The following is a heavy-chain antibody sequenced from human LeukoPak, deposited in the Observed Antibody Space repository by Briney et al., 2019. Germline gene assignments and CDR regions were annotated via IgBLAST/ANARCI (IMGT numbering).Heavy chain of an antibody. CDR3: ARETVPVTGRFYDY. J-gene: IGHJ4*02. V-gene: IGHV4-59*01. Sequence: SETLSLTCTVSGGSISSYYWSWIRQPPGKGLEWIGYIYYSGSTNYNPSLKSRVTISVDTSKNQFSLKLSSVTAADTAVYYCARETVPVTGRFYDYWGQGTLVTVSS. CDR1: GGSISSYY. D-gene: IGHD2-21*02. CDR2: IYYSGST.